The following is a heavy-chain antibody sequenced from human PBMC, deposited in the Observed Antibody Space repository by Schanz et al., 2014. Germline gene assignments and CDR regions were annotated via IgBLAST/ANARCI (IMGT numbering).Heavy chain of an antibody. J-gene: IGHJ4*02. D-gene: IGHD2-2*01. CDR1: GFTFNSYG. CDR2: IWYDGSNK. CDR3: AKSMYSTSWAFDF. V-gene: IGHV3-33*06. Sequence: QVQLVESGGGVVQPGRSLRLSCAASGFTFNSYGMHWVRQAPGKGLEWVAFIWYDGSNKYYADSVKGRFTISRDNSKNALYVQMNSLSAADTAVYYCAKSMYSTSWAFDFWGQGAQVTVSS.